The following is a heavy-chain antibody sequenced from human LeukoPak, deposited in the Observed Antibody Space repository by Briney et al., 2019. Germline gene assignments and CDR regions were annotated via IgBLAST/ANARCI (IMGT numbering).Heavy chain of an antibody. CDR2: NYQRGCT. J-gene: IGHJ4*02. V-gene: IGHV4-38-2*01. CDR1: GYSLSRGYY. D-gene: IGHD3-9*01. CDR3: ARGDYDILTGYDVTFDY. Sequence: SEALSLTRAVSGYSLSRGYYWGWVRQAPGKGLEWVGGNYQRGCTYYNPFLKSRVTISVDTSKDHFSLKLSLVTAADTAVYYCARGDYDILTGYDVTFDYWGQGTLVTVSS.